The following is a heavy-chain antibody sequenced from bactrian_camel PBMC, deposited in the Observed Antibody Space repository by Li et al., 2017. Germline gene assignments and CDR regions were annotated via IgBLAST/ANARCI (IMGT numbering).Heavy chain of an antibody. Sequence: VQLVESGGGAVQAGGSLRLSCAASGFTFSSYYMSWVRQAPGKGLEWVSSIYIDADYQDGVHTSYLDSVKGRFTISTDNAKTTMYLQMNSLESEDAAMYYCATWTGNYWGQGTQVTVS. J-gene: IGHJ4*01. V-gene: IGHV3S5*01. CDR3: ATWTGNY. CDR2: IYIDADYQDGVHT. D-gene: IGHD6*01. CDR1: GFTFSSYY.